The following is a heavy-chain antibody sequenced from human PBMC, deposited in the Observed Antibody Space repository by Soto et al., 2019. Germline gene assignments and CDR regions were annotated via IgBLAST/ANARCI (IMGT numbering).Heavy chain of an antibody. J-gene: IGHJ3*02. V-gene: IGHV1-8*01. CDR3: AGGLRDYVWGSYRYSAFDI. CDR1: GYTFTSYD. D-gene: IGHD3-16*02. Sequence: ASVKVSCKASGYTFTSYDINWVRQATGQGLEWMGWMNPNSGNTGYAQKFQGRVTMTRNTSISTAYMELSSLRSEDTAVYYCAGGLRDYVWGSYRYSAFDIWGQGTMVTVSS. CDR2: MNPNSGNT.